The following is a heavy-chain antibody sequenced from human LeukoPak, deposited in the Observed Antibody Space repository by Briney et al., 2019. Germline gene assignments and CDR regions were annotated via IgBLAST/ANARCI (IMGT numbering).Heavy chain of an antibody. D-gene: IGHD6-6*01. CDR3: AIDKGARDY. J-gene: IGHJ4*02. CDR1: GFTFDNYG. V-gene: IGHV3-15*01. CDR2: IKAKSEGGTT. Sequence: GGSLRLSCAASGFTFDNYGMSWVRQAPGKGLQWVGRIKAKSEGGTTDYAAPVKGRFTISRDDSKNTIYLQMTSLKTEDTAVYFCAIDKGARDYWGRGTLVAFSS.